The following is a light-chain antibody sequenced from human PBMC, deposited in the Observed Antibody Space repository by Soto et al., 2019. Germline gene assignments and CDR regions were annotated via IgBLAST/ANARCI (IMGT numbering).Light chain of an antibody. J-gene: IGKJ1*01. Sequence: IVLTQSPATLSLPPGERATLSCRASQSVGRYLAWYQQKPGQAPRLLIYEASNRAIGIPARFSGSGSGTDFTLTISSLQSEDFAVYYCQQYNNWPRTFGQGTKVDIK. V-gene: IGKV3-11*01. CDR2: EAS. CDR1: QSVGRY. CDR3: QQYNNWPRT.